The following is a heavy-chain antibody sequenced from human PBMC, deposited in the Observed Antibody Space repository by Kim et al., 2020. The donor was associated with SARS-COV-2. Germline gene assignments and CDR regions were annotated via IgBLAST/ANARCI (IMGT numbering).Heavy chain of an antibody. Sequence: GRSLRLSCAASGFTFSSYGMHWVRQAPGKGLEWVAVISYDGSNKYYADSVKGRFTISRDNSKNTLYLQMNSLRAEDTAVYYCAKLLSTDCSSTSCLDYWG. J-gene: IGHJ4*03. CDR1: GFTFSSYG. CDR2: ISYDGSNK. CDR3: AKLLSTDCSSTSCLDY. D-gene: IGHD2-2*01. V-gene: IGHV3-30*18.